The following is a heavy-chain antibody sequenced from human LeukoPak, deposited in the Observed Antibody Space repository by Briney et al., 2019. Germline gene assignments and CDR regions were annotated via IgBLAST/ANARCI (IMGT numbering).Heavy chain of an antibody. CDR1: GFIFSDYG. Sequence: GSLRLSCAVSGFIFSDYGFHWVRQAPGKGLEWVAVTRFDGSIKQYADSVKGRFTISRDDSKSTLYLQMNSLKSADTAVYYCARWGGTRQYYFDYWGRGTLVTVSS. CDR2: TRFDGSIK. CDR3: ARWGGTRQYYFDY. V-gene: IGHV3-33*01. D-gene: IGHD1-1*01. J-gene: IGHJ4*02.